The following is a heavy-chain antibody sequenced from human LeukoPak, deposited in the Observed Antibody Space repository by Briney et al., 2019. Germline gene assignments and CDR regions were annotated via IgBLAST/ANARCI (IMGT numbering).Heavy chain of an antibody. Sequence: PGGSLRLSCAASGFTFSSYGMSWVRQAPGKGLEWVSAISGSGGSTYYADSVKGRFTISRDNSKNTLYLQMDSLRAEDTAVYYCARDVGATDAFDIWGQGTMVTVSS. D-gene: IGHD1-26*01. CDR3: ARDVGATDAFDI. J-gene: IGHJ3*02. V-gene: IGHV3-23*01. CDR2: ISGSGGST. CDR1: GFTFSSYG.